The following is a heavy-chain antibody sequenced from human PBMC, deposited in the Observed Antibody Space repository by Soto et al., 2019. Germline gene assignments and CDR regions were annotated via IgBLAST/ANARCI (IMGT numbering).Heavy chain of an antibody. J-gene: IGHJ5*02. V-gene: IGHV5-51*01. CDR2: IYPGDSDT. CDR3: ARPEIPTRSNDYDYPFDL. D-gene: IGHD3-22*01. CDR1: GYSFSPYW. Sequence: GESLKISCKASGYSFSPYWIGWVRQMPGKGLEWMGIIYPGDSDTRYNPSFQGQVTISVDKSTSTAYLQWNSLKTSDTAIYYCARPEIPTRSNDYDYPFDLWGQGTLVTVSS.